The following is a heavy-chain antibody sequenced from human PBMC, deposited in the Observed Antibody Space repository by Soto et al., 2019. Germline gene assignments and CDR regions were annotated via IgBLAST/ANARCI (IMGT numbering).Heavy chain of an antibody. J-gene: IGHJ4*02. Sequence: SGGSLRLSCAASGFTFSSYGMSWVRQAPGKGLEWVSAISGSGGSTYYADSVKGRFTISRDNSKNTLYLQMNSLRAEDTAVYYCAKDQQWLIYYFDYWGQGTLVTVSS. CDR3: AKDQQWLIYYFDY. V-gene: IGHV3-23*01. CDR2: ISGSGGST. D-gene: IGHD6-19*01. CDR1: GFTFSSYG.